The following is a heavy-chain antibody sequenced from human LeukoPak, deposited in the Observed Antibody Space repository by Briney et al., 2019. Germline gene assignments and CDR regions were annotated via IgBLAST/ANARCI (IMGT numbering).Heavy chain of an antibody. Sequence: GGSLRLSCAASGFTFSSFGMHWVRQAPGKGLEWVAGISNDGSNNYYADSVNGRFTVSRDNSKNTLYLLVNTPRGEDTAVYYCAKEMGSRSSLFYFDYWGQGTLLTVSS. CDR2: ISNDGSNN. V-gene: IGHV3-30*18. CDR1: GFTFSSFG. J-gene: IGHJ4*01. CDR3: AKEMGSRSSLFYFDY. D-gene: IGHD3-10*01.